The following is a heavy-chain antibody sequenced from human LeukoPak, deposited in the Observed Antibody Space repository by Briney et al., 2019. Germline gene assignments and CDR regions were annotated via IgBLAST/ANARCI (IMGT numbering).Heavy chain of an antibody. CDR2: IYTSGST. J-gene: IGHJ5*02. Sequence: NPSETLSLTCTVSGGSISSGSYYWSWIRQPAGKGLEWIGRIYTSGSTNYNPSLKSRVPISVDTSKNQFSLKLSSVTAADTAVYYCAREGVYYDFWSGYSGFDPWGQGTLVTVSS. V-gene: IGHV4-61*02. D-gene: IGHD3-3*01. CDR1: GGSISSGSYY. CDR3: AREGVYYDFWSGYSGFDP.